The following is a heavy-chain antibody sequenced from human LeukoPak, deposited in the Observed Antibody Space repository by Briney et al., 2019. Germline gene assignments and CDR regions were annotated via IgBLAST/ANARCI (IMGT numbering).Heavy chain of an antibody. CDR2: ISYDGSNK. Sequence: GGSLRLSCAASGFTFSSYGMHWVRQAPGKGLEWVAVISYDGSNKYYADSVKGRFTISRDNSKNTLYLQMNSLRAEDTAVYYCAKYYDFWSGYPYYYYYGMDVWGQGTTVTVSS. CDR3: AKYYDFWSGYPYYYYYGMDV. J-gene: IGHJ6*02. D-gene: IGHD3-3*01. CDR1: GFTFSSYG. V-gene: IGHV3-30*18.